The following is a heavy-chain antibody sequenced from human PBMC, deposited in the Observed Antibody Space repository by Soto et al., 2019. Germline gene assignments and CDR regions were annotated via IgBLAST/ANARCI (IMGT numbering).Heavy chain of an antibody. CDR1: PACINSDC. D-gene: IGHD1-20*01. Sequence: ASVTLSRTWSLSPACINSDCCSWIRHSRGKGREWIGYTCHMGGTDYNPSLKSRVTISIDKSKNQFSLNLRSVTAADTAVYFCARFTYKSRFNWFDPSGQGTQVTVSS. CDR2: TCHMGGT. J-gene: IGHJ5*02. CDR3: ARFTYKSRFNWFDP. V-gene: IGHV4-59*03.